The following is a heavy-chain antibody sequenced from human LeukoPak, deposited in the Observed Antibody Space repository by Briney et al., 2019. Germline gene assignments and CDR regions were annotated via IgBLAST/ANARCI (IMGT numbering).Heavy chain of an antibody. V-gene: IGHV1-69*05. D-gene: IGHD4-23*01. Sequence: GASVKVSCKASGGTFSSYAISWVRQAPGQGLEWMGGIIPIFGTANYAQKLQGRVTMTTDTSTSTAYMELRSLRSDDTAVYYCARDYYGGNDAFDYWGQGTLVTVSS. CDR2: IIPIFGTA. CDR3: ARDYYGGNDAFDY. J-gene: IGHJ4*02. CDR1: GGTFSSYA.